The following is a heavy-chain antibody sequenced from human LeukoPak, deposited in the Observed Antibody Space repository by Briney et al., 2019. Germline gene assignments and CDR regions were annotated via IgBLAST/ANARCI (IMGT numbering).Heavy chain of an antibody. CDR3: ARRVSYHCGGDCYYFDY. D-gene: IGHD2-21*02. V-gene: IGHV5-51*01. Sequence: GESLKISCKGSGYSFTSYWIGWVRQMPGKGLEWMGIIYPGDSDTRHSPSFQGQVTISADKSISTAYLQWSSLKASDTAMYYCARRVSYHCGGDCYYFDYWGQGTLVTVSS. CDR1: GYSFTSYW. CDR2: IYPGDSDT. J-gene: IGHJ4*02.